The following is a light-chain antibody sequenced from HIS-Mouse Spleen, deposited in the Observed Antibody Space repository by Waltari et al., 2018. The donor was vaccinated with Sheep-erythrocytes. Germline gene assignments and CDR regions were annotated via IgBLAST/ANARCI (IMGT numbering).Light chain of an antibody. V-gene: IGLV2-11*01. J-gene: IGLJ1*01. CDR3: CSYVGSYNHV. CDR2: DVS. Sequence: QSALTQPRSVSGSPGQSVTISCTGTSSDVGGYNYVSWYQQHPGKAPKRIYDVSKRTSGFPDRLSGSKSGKTASLTISGLQAEDEAEYYCCSYVGSYNHVFATGTKVTVL. CDR1: SSDVGGYNY.